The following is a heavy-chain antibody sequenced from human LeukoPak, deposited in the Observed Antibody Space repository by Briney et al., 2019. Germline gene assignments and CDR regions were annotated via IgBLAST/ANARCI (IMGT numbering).Heavy chain of an antibody. CDR3: ATSEYSSSFHYMDV. D-gene: IGHD6-6*01. J-gene: IGHJ6*03. Sequence: ASVKVSCKVSGYTLTELSMYWVRQAPGKGLEWMGGFDPEDGETIYAQKFQGRVTMTEDTSTDTAYMELSSLRSEDTAVYYCATSEYSSSFHYMDVWGKGTTVTVSS. CDR2: FDPEDGET. V-gene: IGHV1-24*01. CDR1: GYTLTELS.